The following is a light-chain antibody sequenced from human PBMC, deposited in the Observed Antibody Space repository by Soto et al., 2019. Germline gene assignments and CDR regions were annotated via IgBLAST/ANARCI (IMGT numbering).Light chain of an antibody. CDR1: SGSVSTSYY. CDR3: VLYMGSGISV. Sequence: QTVVTQEPSVSVSPGGTVTLTCGLNSGSVSTSYYPSWYQQTPGQSPRTLIYSTNTPSSGVPDRFSGSILGNKAALTITGAQADDESDYYCVLYMGSGISVFGGGTKLTVL. J-gene: IGLJ2*01. CDR2: STN. V-gene: IGLV8-61*01.